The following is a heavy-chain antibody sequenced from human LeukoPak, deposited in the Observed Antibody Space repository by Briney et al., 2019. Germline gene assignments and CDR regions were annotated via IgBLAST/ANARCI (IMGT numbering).Heavy chain of an antibody. Sequence: PSETLSLTCTVSGASVSSDYWSWIRQSPGKGLEWIGYIYHSGHTMSNPSLKSRVSLSLDTSNNQFSLKLSSVSAADTAVYYCARHPFQYPFDHWGQGTVVSVSS. CDR1: GASVSSDY. D-gene: IGHD2/OR15-2a*01. V-gene: IGHV4-59*08. CDR3: ARHPFQYPFDH. CDR2: IYHSGHT. J-gene: IGHJ5*02.